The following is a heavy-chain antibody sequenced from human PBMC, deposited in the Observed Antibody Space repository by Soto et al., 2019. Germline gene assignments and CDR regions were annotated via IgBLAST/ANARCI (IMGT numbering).Heavy chain of an antibody. J-gene: IGHJ6*02. V-gene: IGHV5-51*01. Sequence: GESLKISCXASGYSFTTYWIAWVRQMPGKGLEWMGIINPGDSDIRYSPSFQGQVTISADNSISTAYLQWSSLKASDTAMYYCARHEQFYYYYYGMDVWGQGTAVTVSS. CDR2: INPGDSDI. CDR1: GYSFTTYW. D-gene: IGHD4-4*01. CDR3: ARHEQFYYYYYGMDV.